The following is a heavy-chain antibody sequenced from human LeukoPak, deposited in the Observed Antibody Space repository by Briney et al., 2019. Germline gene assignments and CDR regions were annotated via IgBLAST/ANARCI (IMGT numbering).Heavy chain of an antibody. J-gene: IGHJ3*02. Sequence: AGGSLRLSCAASEFTFSSYWMSWVRQAPWKGLEWVANIKQDGSEKYYVDSVKGRFTISRDNAKNSLYLQMNSLRGDDTAIYYCAKAYTRSWYAAFDIWGQGTMVTISS. CDR2: IKQDGSEK. CDR3: AKAYTRSWYAAFDI. D-gene: IGHD6-13*01. V-gene: IGHV3-7*03. CDR1: EFTFSSYW.